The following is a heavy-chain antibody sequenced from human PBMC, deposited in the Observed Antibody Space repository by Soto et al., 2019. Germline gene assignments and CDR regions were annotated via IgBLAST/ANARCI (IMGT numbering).Heavy chain of an antibody. J-gene: IGHJ6*02. D-gene: IGHD1-26*01. Sequence: QVQLVESGGGVVQPGRSLRLSCAASGFTFSSYGMHWVRQAPGKGLEWVAVIWYDGSNKYYADSVKGRFTISRDNSKNTLYLQMNSLRAEDTAVYYCASWTDSGSYYPHDYYYYGMDVWGQGTTVTVSS. CDR1: GFTFSSYG. CDR2: IWYDGSNK. CDR3: ASWTDSGSYYPHDYYYYGMDV. V-gene: IGHV3-33*01.